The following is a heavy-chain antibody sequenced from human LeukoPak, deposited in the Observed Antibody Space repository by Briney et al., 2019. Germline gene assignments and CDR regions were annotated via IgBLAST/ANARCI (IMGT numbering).Heavy chain of an antibody. CDR3: ARDGDSSGDFDY. D-gene: IGHD6-19*01. J-gene: IGHJ4*02. CDR2: ISSSSSYI. CDR1: GFTFSSYT. V-gene: IGHV3-21*01. Sequence: PGGSLRLSCVVSGFTFSSYTINWVRQAPGKGLEWVSSISSSSSYIYYAHSVKGRFTISRDNAKNSLFLQMNSLRAEDTAVYYCARDGDSSGDFDYWGQGTPVTVSS.